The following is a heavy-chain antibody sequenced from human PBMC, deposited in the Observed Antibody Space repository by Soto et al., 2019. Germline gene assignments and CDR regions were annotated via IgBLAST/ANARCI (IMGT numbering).Heavy chain of an antibody. V-gene: IGHV4-59*08. Sequence: QVQLQESGPGLVKPSETLSLTCTVSGGSISSYYWSWIRQPPGKGLEWIGYIYYSGSTNYNPSLNSRVTRSVDTSKHQFSLKLSSVTAADTAVYYCARHVHSLEDSDWFDPWGQGTLVTVSS. CDR2: IYYSGST. D-gene: IGHD2-15*01. CDR3: ARHVHSLEDSDWFDP. J-gene: IGHJ5*02. CDR1: GGSISSYY.